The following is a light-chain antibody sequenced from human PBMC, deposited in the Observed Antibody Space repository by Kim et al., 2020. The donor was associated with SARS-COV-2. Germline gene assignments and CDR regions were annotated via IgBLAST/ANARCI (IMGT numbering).Light chain of an antibody. CDR2: NDN. Sequence: SYELTQPPSVSVAPGKTARITCGGNKIGSKSVHWYQQKPGRAPVLVIHNDNYRPSDIPERFSGSNSGDTATLTISRVEAGVEADYYCPVWDTSTDLYVFG. V-gene: IGLV3-21*01. CDR1: KIGSKS. CDR3: PVWDTSTDLYV. J-gene: IGLJ1*01.